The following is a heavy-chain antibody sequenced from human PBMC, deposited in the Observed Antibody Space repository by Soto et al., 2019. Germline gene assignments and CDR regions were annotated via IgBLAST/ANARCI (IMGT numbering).Heavy chain of an antibody. J-gene: IGHJ4*02. CDR3: ARAHASGWYEPDY. CDR1: GFTFSSYS. Sequence: GGSLRLSCAASGFTFSSYSMNWVRQAPGKGLEWVSSISSSSSYIYYADPVKGRFTISRDNAKNSLYLQMNSLRAEDTAVYYCARAHASGWYEPDYWGQGTLVTISS. CDR2: ISSSSSYI. V-gene: IGHV3-21*01. D-gene: IGHD6-19*01.